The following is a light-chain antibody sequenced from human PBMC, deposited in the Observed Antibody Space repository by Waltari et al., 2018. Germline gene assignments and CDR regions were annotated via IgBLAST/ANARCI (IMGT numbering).Light chain of an antibody. CDR3: QSADSSGSVV. CDR1: ALSKQY. V-gene: IGLV3-25*03. Sequence: SFELTQPPSLSVSPGQTARITCSGDALSKQYAHWHQQRPGLAPVLVIDKDSERPSGIPERFSGSSSGTTVTLTLSGVQAEDEADYYCQSADSSGSVVFGGGTKLTVL. CDR2: KDS. J-gene: IGLJ2*01.